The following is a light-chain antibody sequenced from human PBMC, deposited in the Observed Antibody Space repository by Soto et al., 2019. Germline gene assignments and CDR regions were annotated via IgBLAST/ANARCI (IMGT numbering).Light chain of an antibody. CDR3: QQYGSSPYT. J-gene: IGKJ2*01. V-gene: IGKV3-20*01. CDR2: GAS. CDR1: QSVSNSH. Sequence: EIVLTQSPGTLSLSPGERVTLSCRASQSVSNSHLAWHQQKPGQAPRLLIYGASSRATGTPDRFSDSGSGTDFTLTISRLEPEDSAVYYCQQYGSSPYTFGQGTKLEIK.